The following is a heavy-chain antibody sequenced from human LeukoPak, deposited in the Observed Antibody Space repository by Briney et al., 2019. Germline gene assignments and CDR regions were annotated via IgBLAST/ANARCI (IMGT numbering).Heavy chain of an antibody. CDR1: GASMSSYY. D-gene: IGHD6-6*01. V-gene: IGHV4-4*07. J-gene: IGHJ4*02. CDR2: VYTSGNS. CDR3: ARARRSDFDY. Sequence: SETLSLTCTVSGASMSSYYWSWIRQPAGKGLEWIGRVYTSGNSNYNPSLKSRVTMSVDTSKNQFSLKLDSVTAADTAVYYRARARRSDFDYWGQGTLVTVSS.